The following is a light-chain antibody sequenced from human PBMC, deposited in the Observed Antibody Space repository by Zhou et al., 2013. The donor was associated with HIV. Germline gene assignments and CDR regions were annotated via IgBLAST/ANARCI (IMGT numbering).Light chain of an antibody. Sequence: IQLTQSPSSLSAYVGDRVTITCRASQGISSYLAWYQQKPGKAPKLLIYAAYNLQSGVPSRFSGSGSGTDFTLTISSLQPEDSATYYCQQFNGNPLTFGGGTKVEIK. V-gene: IGKV1-9*01. CDR1: QGISSY. CDR2: AAY. CDR3: QQFNGNPLT. J-gene: IGKJ4*01.